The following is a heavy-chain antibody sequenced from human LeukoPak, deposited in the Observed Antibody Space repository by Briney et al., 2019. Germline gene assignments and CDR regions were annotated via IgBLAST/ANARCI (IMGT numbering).Heavy chain of an antibody. Sequence: GGSLRLSCAASGFTFGSYAMSWVRQAPGKGLEWVSAISSSSSYIYYADSVKGRFTISRDNAKNSLYLQMNSLRAEDTAVYYCARVQYGIDYWGQGTLVTVSS. D-gene: IGHD1-14*01. CDR2: ISSSSSYI. V-gene: IGHV3-21*01. CDR3: ARVQYGIDY. CDR1: GFTFGSYA. J-gene: IGHJ4*02.